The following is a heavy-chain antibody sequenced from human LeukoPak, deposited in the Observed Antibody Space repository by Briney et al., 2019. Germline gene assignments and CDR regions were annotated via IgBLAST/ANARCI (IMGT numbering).Heavy chain of an antibody. CDR1: GFTFNSYA. CDR2: ISYDGSNK. V-gene: IGHV3-30*04. D-gene: IGHD5-18*01. CDR3: ARERSLGYSYGHDAFDI. J-gene: IGHJ3*02. Sequence: GGSLRLSCAASGFTFNSYAMSWVRQAPGKGLEWVAVISYDGSNKYYADSVKGRFTISRDNSKNTLYLQMNSLRAEDTAVYYCARERSLGYSYGHDAFDIWGQGTMVTVSS.